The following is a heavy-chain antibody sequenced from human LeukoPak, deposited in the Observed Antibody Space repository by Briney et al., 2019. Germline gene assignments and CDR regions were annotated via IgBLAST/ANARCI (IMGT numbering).Heavy chain of an antibody. CDR1: GYTLTELS. Sequence: ASVKVSCKLSGYTLTELSMHWVRQAPGKGLDWMGGFDPEDGETIYAQKFQGRVTMTEDTSTDTAYMELSSLRSEDTAVYYCATASIYDSSGYYLLVWGQGTLVTVSS. V-gene: IGHV1-24*01. J-gene: IGHJ4*02. CDR2: FDPEDGET. D-gene: IGHD3-22*01. CDR3: ATASIYDSSGYYLLV.